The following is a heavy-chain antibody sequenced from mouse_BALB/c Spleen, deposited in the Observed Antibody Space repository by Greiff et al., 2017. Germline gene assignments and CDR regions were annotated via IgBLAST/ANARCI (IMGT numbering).Heavy chain of an antibody. CDR1: GFTFSSYG. J-gene: IGHJ3*01. CDR2: ISSGGSYT. V-gene: IGHV5-6*01. Sequence: VQLKESGGDLVKPGGSLKLSCAASGFTFSSYGMSWVRQTPDKRLEWVATISSGGSYTYYPDSVKGRFTISRDNAKNTLYLQMSSLKSEDTAMYYCARNYDYEGFAYWGQGTLVTVSA. CDR3: ARNYDYEGFAY. D-gene: IGHD2-4*01.